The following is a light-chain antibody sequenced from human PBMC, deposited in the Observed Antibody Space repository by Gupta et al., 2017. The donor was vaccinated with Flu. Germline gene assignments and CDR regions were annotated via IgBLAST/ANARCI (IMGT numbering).Light chain of an antibody. CDR1: QSLNSR. CDR2: KAS. CDR3: QQYESCSWT. J-gene: IGKJ1*01. V-gene: IGKV1-5*03. Sequence: DIQLTQSPSTLSASVGDRVTITCRARQSLNSRLAWYQQKPGKAPKLLIYKASTLESGVPSRFSGSGSATGFSLTISSLQPDDFATYYCQQYESCSWTFGQGTKVEIK.